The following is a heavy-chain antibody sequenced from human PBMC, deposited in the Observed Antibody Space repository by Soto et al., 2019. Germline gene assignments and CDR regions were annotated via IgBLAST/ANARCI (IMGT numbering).Heavy chain of an antibody. CDR2: INTYNGNT. Sequence: QVQLVQSGAEVKNPGASAKVSCKASGYTFTRYGLGWARQAPGQGLEWMGWINTYNGNTNYAHNVQGRVPLTTDTSTSTAYMELRSLRSNDTAIYYCAMVDVYVTPSPQDVWGQGTTVIVSS. D-gene: IGHD3-16*01. CDR3: AMVDVYVTPSPQDV. J-gene: IGHJ6*02. CDR1: GYTFTRYG. V-gene: IGHV1-18*01.